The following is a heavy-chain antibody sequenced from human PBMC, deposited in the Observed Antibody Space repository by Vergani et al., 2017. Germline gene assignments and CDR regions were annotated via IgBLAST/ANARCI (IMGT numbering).Heavy chain of an antibody. D-gene: IGHD5-12*01. CDR1: GFTFDDYA. CDR2: ISWNSGSI. Sequence: EVQLVESGGGLVQPGRSLRLSCAASGFTFDDYAMHWVRQAPGKGLEWVSGISWNSGSIGYADSVKGRFTISRDNAKNSLYLQMNSLRAEDTALYYCAKDIGATNPMAFDIWGQGTMVTVSS. CDR3: AKDIGATNPMAFDI. V-gene: IGHV3-9*01. J-gene: IGHJ3*02.